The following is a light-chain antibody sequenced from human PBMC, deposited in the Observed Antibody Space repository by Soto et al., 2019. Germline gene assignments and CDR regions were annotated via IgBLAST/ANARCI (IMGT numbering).Light chain of an antibody. CDR3: MQALQTPPT. CDR1: QSLLHSNGYNY. V-gene: IGKV2-28*01. J-gene: IGKJ1*01. Sequence: DIVMTQSPLSLPVTPGEPASISCRSSQSLLHSNGYNYLDWYLQKPGQSPQLLIYLGSNRASGVPDRFSGSRSGTDFTLKISRVEAEDVGVYYCMQALQTPPTFGQGTKVEI. CDR2: LGS.